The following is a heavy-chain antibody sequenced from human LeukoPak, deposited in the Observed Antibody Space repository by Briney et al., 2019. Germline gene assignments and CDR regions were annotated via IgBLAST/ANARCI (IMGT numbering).Heavy chain of an antibody. CDR3: ARGRTGENTYVGGYYYMDV. J-gene: IGHJ6*03. CDR1: GGSFSGYS. Sequence: SETLPLTCAVFGGSFSGYSWTWIRQPPGKGLKWIGKISDSGSANYNPSLKSQVTISVHASGNQFSLALSSVTAADTAVYYCARGRTGENTYVGGYYYMDVWGKGTTVIVSS. V-gene: IGHV4-34*01. D-gene: IGHD4-17*01. CDR2: ISDSGSA.